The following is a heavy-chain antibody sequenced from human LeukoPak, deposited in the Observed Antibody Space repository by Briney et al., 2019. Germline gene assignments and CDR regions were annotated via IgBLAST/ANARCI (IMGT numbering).Heavy chain of an antibody. Sequence: SETLSLTCTVSGGSISSSSYYWGWIRQPPGKGLEWIGSIYYSGSTYYNPSLKSRVTISVDTSKNQFSLKLSSVTAADTAVYYCARDLWGSSGTFDYWGQGTLVTVSS. V-gene: IGHV4-39*07. D-gene: IGHD6-19*01. CDR1: GGSISSSSYY. J-gene: IGHJ4*02. CDR2: IYYSGST. CDR3: ARDLWGSSGTFDY.